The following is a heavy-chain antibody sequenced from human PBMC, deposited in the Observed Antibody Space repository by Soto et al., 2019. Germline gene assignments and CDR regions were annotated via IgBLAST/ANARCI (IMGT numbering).Heavy chain of an antibody. CDR1: GFTFSSYA. V-gene: IGHV3-30-3*01. CDR2: ISYDGSNK. CDR3: ARDPSVNTVTTPNFDYYYYGMDV. D-gene: IGHD4-17*01. J-gene: IGHJ6*02. Sequence: GGSLRLSCAASGFTFSSYAMHWVRQAPGKGLEWVAVISYDGSNKYYADSVKGRFTISRDNSKNTLYLQMNSLRAEDTAVYYCARDPSVNTVTTPNFDYYYYGMDVWGQGTTVTVSS.